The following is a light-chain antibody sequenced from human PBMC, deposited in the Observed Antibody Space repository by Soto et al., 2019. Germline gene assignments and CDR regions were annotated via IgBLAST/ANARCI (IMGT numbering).Light chain of an antibody. V-gene: IGKV3-20*01. CDR2: GAS. CDR3: QQYGSSPST. Sequence: EIVMTQSPATLSVSPGGRATLSCRSSQSVSNNYLAWYQQKPGQAPRLLIYGASSRATGIPARFSGSGSGTDFTLTISRLEPEDYAVYYCQQYGSSPSTFGRGTRLEIK. CDR1: QSVSNNY. J-gene: IGKJ5*01.